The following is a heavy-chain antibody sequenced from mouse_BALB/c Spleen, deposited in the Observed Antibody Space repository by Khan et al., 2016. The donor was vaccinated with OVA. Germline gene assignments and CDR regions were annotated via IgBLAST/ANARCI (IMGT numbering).Heavy chain of an antibody. CDR1: GYTFTSYV. D-gene: IGHD2-14*01. CDR2: IYPYNDDT. CDR3: AKNYRYDVYFDY. V-gene: IGHV1S136*01. J-gene: IGHJ2*01. Sequence: VQLQQSGPELVKPGASVKMSCKASGYTFTSYVMHWLRQKPGQGLEWIGYIYPYNDDTKYNEKFKGKATLTSDKSSSTAYKELSSLSSADSSVYYCAKNYRYDVYFDYWGQGTTLTVSS.